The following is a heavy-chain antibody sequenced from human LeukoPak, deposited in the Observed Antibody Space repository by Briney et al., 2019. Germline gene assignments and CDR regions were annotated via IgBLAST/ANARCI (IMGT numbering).Heavy chain of an antibody. Sequence: AASVKVSCKASGYTFTSYGISWLRQAPGQGLEWMGWINPNSGGTNYAQKFQGRVTMTRDTSISTAYMELSRLRSDDTAVYYCARGEITIFGVVIIEGYWGQGTLVTVSS. CDR1: GYTFTSYG. D-gene: IGHD3-3*01. CDR2: INPNSGGT. V-gene: IGHV1-2*02. J-gene: IGHJ4*02. CDR3: ARGEITIFGVVIIEGY.